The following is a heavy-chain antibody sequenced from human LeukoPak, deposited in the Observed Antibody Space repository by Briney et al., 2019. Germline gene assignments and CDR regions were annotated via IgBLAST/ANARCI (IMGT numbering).Heavy chain of an antibody. J-gene: IGHJ5*02. V-gene: IGHV4-34*08. CDR1: GFTFSDAW. Sequence: GSLRLSCATSGFTFSDAWMSWIRQPPGKGLEWIGEINHSGSTNYNPSLKSRVTISVDTSENQFSLKLSSVTAADTAVYYCATAGGSGSYGPNWFDPWGQGTLVTVSS. D-gene: IGHD3-10*01. CDR3: ATAGGSGSYGPNWFDP. CDR2: INHSGST.